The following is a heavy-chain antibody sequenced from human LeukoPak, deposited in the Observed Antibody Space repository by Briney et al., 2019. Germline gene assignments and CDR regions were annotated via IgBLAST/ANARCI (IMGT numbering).Heavy chain of an antibody. V-gene: IGHV4-34*01. J-gene: IGHJ5*02. CDR2: INHRGST. CDR1: GGSFSGYY. CDR3: ARFGYGSGSYYNWFDP. Sequence: SETLSLTCAVYGGSFSGYYWSWIRQPPGKGLEWIGEINHRGSTNHNPSLKSRVTISVDTSKNQFSLKLSSVTAADTAVYYCARFGYGSGSYYNWFDPWGQGTLVTVSS. D-gene: IGHD3-10*01.